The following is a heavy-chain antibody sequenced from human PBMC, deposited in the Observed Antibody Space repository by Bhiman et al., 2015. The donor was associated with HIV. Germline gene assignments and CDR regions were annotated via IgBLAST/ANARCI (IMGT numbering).Heavy chain of an antibody. D-gene: IGHD7-27*01. CDR2: ISSSSSYM. CDR1: GFTFSTYS. Sequence: EVQLVESGGGLVKPGGSLRLSCAASGFTFSTYSMNWVRQAPGKGLEWVSSISSSSSYMYYADSVKGRFTISRDNAKNSLYLQMNSLRAEDTAVYYCAREEDWGSDFDYWGQGTLVTVSS. J-gene: IGHJ4*02. V-gene: IGHV3-21*01. CDR3: AREEDWGSDFDY.